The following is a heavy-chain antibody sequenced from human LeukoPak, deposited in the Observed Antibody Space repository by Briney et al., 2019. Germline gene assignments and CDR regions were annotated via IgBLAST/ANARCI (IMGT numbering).Heavy chain of an antibody. CDR3: ARGGYGDYRTTFDY. Sequence: GGSLRLSCAASGFTFSSYAMHWVCQAPGKGLEWVAVISYDGSNKYYADSVKGRFTISRDNSKNTLYLQMNSLRAEDTAVYYCARGGYGDYRTTFDYWGQGTLVTVSS. D-gene: IGHD4-17*01. V-gene: IGHV3-30*04. J-gene: IGHJ4*02. CDR1: GFTFSSYA. CDR2: ISYDGSNK.